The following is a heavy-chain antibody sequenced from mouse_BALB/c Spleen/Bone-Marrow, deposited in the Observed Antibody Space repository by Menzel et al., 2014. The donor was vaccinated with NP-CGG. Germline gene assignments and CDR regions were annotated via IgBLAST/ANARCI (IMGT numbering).Heavy chain of an antibody. J-gene: IGHJ3*01. CDR1: GYTFTDYA. CDR2: ISTCSGNT. CDR3: ARGSYYDPAWFAY. V-gene: IGHV1-67*01. Sequence: VKLMESGPELVRPGVSVKISCKGSGYTFTDYAMHWVKQSHAKSLEWIGVISTCSGNTNYNQKFKGKATMTVDKSSSTAYMELARLTSEDSAIYYCARGSYYDPAWFAYWGQGTLVTVSA. D-gene: IGHD2-4*01.